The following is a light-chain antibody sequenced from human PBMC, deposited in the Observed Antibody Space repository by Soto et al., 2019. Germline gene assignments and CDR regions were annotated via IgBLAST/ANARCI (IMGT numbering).Light chain of an antibody. CDR3: CSYAGSRIYV. Sequence: QSVLTQPASVSGSPGQSITISCTGTSSVVGSYNLVSWYQQHPGKAPKLMIYEVSKRPSGVSNRFSGSKSGNTASLTISGLQAEDEADYYCCSYAGSRIYVFGTGTKVTVL. V-gene: IGLV2-23*02. J-gene: IGLJ1*01. CDR1: SSVVGSYNL. CDR2: EVS.